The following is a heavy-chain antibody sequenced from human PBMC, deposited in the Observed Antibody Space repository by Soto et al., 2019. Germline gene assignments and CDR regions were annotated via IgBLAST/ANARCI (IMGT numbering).Heavy chain of an antibody. CDR1: GGSISSSSYY. CDR2: IYYSGST. Sequence: SETLSLTCTVSGGSISSSSYYWGWIRQPPGKGLEWIGSIYYSGSTYYNPSLKSRVTISVDTSKNQFSLKLSSVTAADTAVYYCARGSLSRGFDIWGQGTMVTVS. J-gene: IGHJ3*02. D-gene: IGHD2-2*01. CDR3: ARGSLSRGFDI. V-gene: IGHV4-39*01.